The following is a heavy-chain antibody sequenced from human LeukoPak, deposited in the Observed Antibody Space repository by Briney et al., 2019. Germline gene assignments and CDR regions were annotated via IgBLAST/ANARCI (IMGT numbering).Heavy chain of an antibody. CDR1: GFTFSSYA. D-gene: IGHD3-10*01. CDR3: AKCNRSWDYGSGSYYFDY. CDR2: ISGSGGST. Sequence: GVSLRLSCAASGFTFSSYAMSWVRQAPGKGLEWVSAISGSGGSTYYADSVKGRFTISRDNSKNTLYLQMNSLRAEDTAVYYCAKCNRSWDYGSGSYYFDYWGQGTLVTVSS. J-gene: IGHJ4*02. V-gene: IGHV3-23*01.